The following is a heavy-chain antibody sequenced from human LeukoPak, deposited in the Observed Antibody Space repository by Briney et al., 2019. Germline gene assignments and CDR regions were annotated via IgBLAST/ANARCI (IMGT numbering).Heavy chain of an antibody. J-gene: IGHJ4*02. D-gene: IGHD3-3*01. CDR1: GFTFNWNW. CDR3: ARYEPNGYYLDS. CDR2: INQDESEK. Sequence: GGSLRLSCAASGFTFNWNWLSWVRQAPGKGLEGVANINQDESEKFYVDSVKGRFTISRDKTRNSVYLQMNSLRAEDMAVYYCARYEPNGYYLDSWGREPWSPSPQ. V-gene: IGHV3-7*03.